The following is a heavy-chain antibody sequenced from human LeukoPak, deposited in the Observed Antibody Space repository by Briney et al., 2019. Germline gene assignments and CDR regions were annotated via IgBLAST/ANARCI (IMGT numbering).Heavy chain of an antibody. CDR3: ASIVGATNWSRDY. V-gene: IGHV4-34*01. J-gene: IGHJ4*02. CDR1: GGSFSGYY. CDR2: INHSGST. Sequence: SETLSLTCAVYGGSFSGYYWSWIRQPPGKGLEWIGEINHSGSTNYNPSLKSRVTISVDTSKNQFSLKLSSVTAADTAVYYCASIVGATNWSRDYWGQGTLVTVSS. D-gene: IGHD1-26*01.